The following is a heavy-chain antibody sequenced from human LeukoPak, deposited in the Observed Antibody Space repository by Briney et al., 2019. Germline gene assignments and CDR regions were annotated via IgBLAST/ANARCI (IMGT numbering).Heavy chain of an antibody. CDR1: GGSISAYY. D-gene: IGHD3-3*01. CDR2: VYRTGNT. V-gene: IGHV4-4*07. J-gene: IGHJ6*02. Sequence: SETLSLTCSVSGGSISAYYWSWRRQPAGKGLEWIGRVYRTGNTNYNPSLQSRVTMSVDTSKNQISLRLRSVTAADTAVYFCARDDLEYSVHFVMEVWSQGTAVTVSS. CDR3: ARDDLEYSVHFVMEV.